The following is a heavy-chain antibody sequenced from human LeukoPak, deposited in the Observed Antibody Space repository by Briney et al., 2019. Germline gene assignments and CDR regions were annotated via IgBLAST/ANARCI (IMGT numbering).Heavy chain of an antibody. CDR1: GGSISSYY. V-gene: IGHV4-59*01. D-gene: IGHD3/OR15-3a*01. Sequence: SETLSLTCTVSGGSISSYYWSWIRQPPGKGLEWIGYIYYSGSTNYNPSLKSRVTISVDTSKNQFSLKLSSVTAADTAVYYCARSLGTGYYTPYYFDYWGRGTLVTVSS. CDR3: ARSLGTGYYTPYYFDY. J-gene: IGHJ4*02. CDR2: IYYSGST.